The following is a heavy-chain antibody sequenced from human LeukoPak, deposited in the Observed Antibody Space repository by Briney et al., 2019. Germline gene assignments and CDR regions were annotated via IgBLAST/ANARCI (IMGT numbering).Heavy chain of an antibody. V-gene: IGHV3-30*02. CDR1: GFTFSSYG. CDR3: AKDLAGKQQLGFDY. J-gene: IGHJ4*02. Sequence: GGSLRLSCAASGFTFSSYGMHWVRQAPGKGLEWVAFIRYDGSNKYYADSVKGRFTISRDNSKNTLYLQMNSLRAEDTAVYYCAKDLAGKQQLGFDYWGQGTLVTVPS. D-gene: IGHD6-13*01. CDR2: IRYDGSNK.